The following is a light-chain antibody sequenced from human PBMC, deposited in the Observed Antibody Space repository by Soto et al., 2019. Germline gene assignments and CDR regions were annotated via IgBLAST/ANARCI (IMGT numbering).Light chain of an antibody. V-gene: IGKV1-5*01. CDR3: KQYASYSPT. J-gene: IGKJ1*01. Sequence: DIQITQSPSTLSASVGDRFAITGLASQSINNWLAWYQFKPLKDPKLLIYDASTLESGVPSRFSGSGSGTEFTLTISSLQPDDFATYYCKQYASYSPTFGEGTTGDIK. CDR2: DAS. CDR1: QSINNW.